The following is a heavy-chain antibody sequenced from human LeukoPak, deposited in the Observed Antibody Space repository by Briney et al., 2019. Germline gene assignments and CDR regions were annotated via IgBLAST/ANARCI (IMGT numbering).Heavy chain of an antibody. CDR2: IDPSDGST. V-gene: IGHV1-46*01. D-gene: IGHD3-22*01. J-gene: IGHJ4*02. Sequence: ASVKVSCKASGYTSTSYYMHWVRQAPGQGLEWMGIIDPSDGSTIYAQKFQGRVTMTRDMSTSTVYMELSSLRSEDTAVYYCATVEPYDSSGYYYALNYWGQGTLVTVSS. CDR3: ATVEPYDSSGYYYALNY. CDR1: GYTSTSYY.